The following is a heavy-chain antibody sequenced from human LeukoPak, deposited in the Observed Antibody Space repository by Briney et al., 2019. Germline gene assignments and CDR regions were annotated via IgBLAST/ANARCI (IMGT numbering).Heavy chain of an antibody. CDR1: GLTFSSYS. Sequence: GGSLRLSCAASGLTFSSYSMNWVRQAPGKGLEWLSYISSSSSTIYYADSVKGRFTISRDNAKNSLYLQMNSLRAEDTAVYYCARGDCSGGSCYLSLTTIDYWGQGTLVTVSS. J-gene: IGHJ4*02. CDR3: ARGDCSGGSCYLSLTTIDY. D-gene: IGHD2-15*01. V-gene: IGHV3-48*01. CDR2: ISSSSSTI.